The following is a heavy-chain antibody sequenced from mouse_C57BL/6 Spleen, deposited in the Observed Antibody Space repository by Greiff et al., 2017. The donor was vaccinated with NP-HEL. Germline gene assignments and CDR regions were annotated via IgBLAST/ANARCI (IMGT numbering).Heavy chain of an antibody. CDR1: GYTFTSYW. CDR3: ARAGGYAMDY. CDR2: IDPSDSYT. J-gene: IGHJ4*01. V-gene: IGHV1-69*01. Sequence: QVQLQQPGAELVMPGASVKLSCKASGYTFTSYWMHWVKQRPGQGLEWIGEIDPSDSYTNYNQKFKGKSTLTVDKSSSTAYTQLSSLTSEDSAVYYCARAGGYAMDYWGQGTSVTVSS.